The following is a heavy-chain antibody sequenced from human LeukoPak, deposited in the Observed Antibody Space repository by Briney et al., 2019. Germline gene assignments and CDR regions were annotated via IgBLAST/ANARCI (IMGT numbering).Heavy chain of an antibody. CDR3: ATDGGLWFGPVQTDVFDI. CDR1: GFTVSSNY. V-gene: IGHV3-66*01. D-gene: IGHD3-10*01. CDR2: IYSGGST. J-gene: IGHJ3*02. Sequence: PGGSLRLSCAASGFTVSSNYMSWVRQAPGKGLEWVSVIYSGGSTYYADSVKGSFTISRDNSKNTLYLQMNSLRAEDTAVYYCATDGGLWFGPVQTDVFDIWGQGTMVTVSS.